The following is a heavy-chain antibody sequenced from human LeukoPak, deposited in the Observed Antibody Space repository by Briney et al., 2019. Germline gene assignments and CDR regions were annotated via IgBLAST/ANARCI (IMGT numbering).Heavy chain of an antibody. CDR1: GFTFSSYA. CDR2: TSGSGGST. V-gene: IGHV3-23*01. CDR3: AKEPGTTGYYYYYMDV. D-gene: IGHD1-7*01. J-gene: IGHJ6*03. Sequence: GGSLRLSCAASGFTFSSYAMSWVRQAPGKGLEWVSATSGSGGSTYYADSVKGRFTISRDNSKNTLYLQMNSLRAEDTAVYYCAKEPGTTGYYYYYMDVWGKGTTVTVSS.